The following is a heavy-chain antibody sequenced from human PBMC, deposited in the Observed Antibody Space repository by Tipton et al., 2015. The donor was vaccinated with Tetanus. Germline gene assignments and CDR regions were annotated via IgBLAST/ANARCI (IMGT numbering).Heavy chain of an antibody. V-gene: IGHV4-59*08. CDR2: IYYSGST. CDR3: ARGRDGSPLSY. Sequence: TLSLTCTVSGGSISSYYWSWIRQPPGKGLEWIGYIYYSGSTNYNPSLKSRVTISVDTSKNQFSLKLSSVTAADTAVYYCARGRDGSPLSYWGQGTLVTVSS. J-gene: IGHJ4*02. CDR1: GGSISSYY. D-gene: IGHD1-26*01.